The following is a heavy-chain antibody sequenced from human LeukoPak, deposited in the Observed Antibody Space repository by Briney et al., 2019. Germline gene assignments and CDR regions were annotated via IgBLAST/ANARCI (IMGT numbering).Heavy chain of an antibody. CDR2: INPKSGGT. CDR1: GYTFTDSY. CDR3: ARKSYFDY. V-gene: IGHV1-2*02. Sequence: APVKVSCKASGYTFTDSYVHWVRQAPGQGLEWMGWINPKSGGTYYAQKFQDRVTMTRDTSMSTAYMELRSLISDDTAVYYCARKSYFDYWGQGTLVTVSS. J-gene: IGHJ4*02.